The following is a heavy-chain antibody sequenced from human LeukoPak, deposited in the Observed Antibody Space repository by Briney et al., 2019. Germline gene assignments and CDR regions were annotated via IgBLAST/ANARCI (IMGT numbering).Heavy chain of an antibody. Sequence: SETLSLTCTVSGGSISSSSYYWGWIRQPPGKGLEWIGSIYYSGSTYYNPSLKSRVTISVDTSKNQFSLKLSSVTAADTAVYYCARTYSSGFLDYWGQGTLVTVSS. CDR2: IYYSGST. V-gene: IGHV4-39*07. CDR3: ARTYSSGFLDY. CDR1: GGSISSSSYY. D-gene: IGHD6-19*01. J-gene: IGHJ4*02.